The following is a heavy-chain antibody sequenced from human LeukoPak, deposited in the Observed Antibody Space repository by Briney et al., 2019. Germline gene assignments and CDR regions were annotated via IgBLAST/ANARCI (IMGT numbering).Heavy chain of an antibody. V-gene: IGHV2-5*02. Sequence: SGPTLVMPTQTLTLTCTFSGFSLSTSNVGVGWVRQPPGKALEWLAAIYWDDDKRYSPSLRSRLTITKDTSRNMVVLTMTNMDPADTGTYYCAHRRPGYLSGWDQSYFDNWGPGTLVTVSS. CDR3: AHRRPGYLSGWDQSYFDN. CDR2: IYWDDDK. CDR1: GFSLSTSNVG. D-gene: IGHD6-19*01. J-gene: IGHJ4*02.